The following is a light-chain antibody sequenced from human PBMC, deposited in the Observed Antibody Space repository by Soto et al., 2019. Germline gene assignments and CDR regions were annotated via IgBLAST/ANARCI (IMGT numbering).Light chain of an antibody. CDR1: QDITNY. V-gene: IGKV1-33*01. CDR3: QKCKVAPFT. Sequence: DIQMTQSPSSLSASVGDRVTVTCHASQDITNYLNWYQQKPGKAPKLLINDASNLEKGVPSRFSGGGSGTEFTLSISSLQPEDVATYYCQKCKVAPFTFGGGTKVDIK. CDR2: DAS. J-gene: IGKJ4*01.